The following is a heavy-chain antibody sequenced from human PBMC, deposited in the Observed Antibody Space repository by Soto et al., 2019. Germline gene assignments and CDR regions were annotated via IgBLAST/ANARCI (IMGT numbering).Heavy chain of an antibody. CDR2: IKQDGSEK. D-gene: IGHD3-22*01. CDR3: ARVPRDLYYYDSIDHFYAFDI. V-gene: IGHV3-7*01. Sequence: GGSLRLSCAASGFTFSSYWMSWVRQAQGKGLEWVAKIKQDGSEKYYVASVKGRFTISRVNAKNSLYLQMNSLRAEDTAVYYCARVPRDLYYYDSIDHFYAFDIWGQGTMVTVSS. CDR1: GFTFSSYW. J-gene: IGHJ3*02.